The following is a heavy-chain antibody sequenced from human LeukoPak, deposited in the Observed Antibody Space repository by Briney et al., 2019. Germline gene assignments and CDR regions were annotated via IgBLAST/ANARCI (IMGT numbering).Heavy chain of an antibody. Sequence: ASVKVSCKVSGYTLTELSMHWVRQAPGKGLEWMGGFDPEDGETIYAQKFQGRVTMTEDTSTDTAYMELSSLRSEDTAVYYCATDLRITILCPLGYWGQGTLVTVSS. V-gene: IGHV1-24*01. D-gene: IGHD3-9*01. CDR1: GYTLTELS. CDR3: ATDLRITILCPLGY. CDR2: FDPEDGET. J-gene: IGHJ4*02.